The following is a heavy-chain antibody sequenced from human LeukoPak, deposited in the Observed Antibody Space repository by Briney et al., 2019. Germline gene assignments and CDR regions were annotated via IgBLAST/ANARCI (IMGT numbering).Heavy chain of an antibody. CDR2: ISWNSGST. CDR1: GFTFDNYA. Sequence: GGSLRLSCAASGFTFDNYAMHWVRQAPGKGLEWVSGISWNSGSTGYADSVKGRFTISRDNAKNSLYLQMNSLRAEDTAVYYCARHYDFWSGYMGYWGQGTLVTVSS. J-gene: IGHJ4*02. CDR3: ARHYDFWSGYMGY. V-gene: IGHV3-9*01. D-gene: IGHD3-3*01.